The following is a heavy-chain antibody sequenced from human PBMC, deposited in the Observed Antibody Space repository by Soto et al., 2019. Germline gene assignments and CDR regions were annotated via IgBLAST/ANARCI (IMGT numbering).Heavy chain of an antibody. CDR3: AKGDYYDSSGYPTPFDC. D-gene: IGHD3-22*01. CDR2: ISYDGSNK. Sequence: PGGSLRLSCAASGFTFSSYGMHWVRQAPGKGLEWVAVISYDGSNKYYADSVKGRFTISRDNSKNTLYLQMNSLRAEDTAVYYCAKGDYYDSSGYPTPFDCWGREILVTLSP. V-gene: IGHV3-30*18. CDR1: GFTFSSYG. J-gene: IGHJ4*02.